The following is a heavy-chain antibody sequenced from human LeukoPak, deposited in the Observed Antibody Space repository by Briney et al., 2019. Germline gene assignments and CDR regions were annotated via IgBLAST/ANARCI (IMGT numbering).Heavy chain of an antibody. J-gene: IGHJ4*02. CDR1: GFTFSSYA. V-gene: IGHV3-30-3*01. CDR2: ISYDGSNK. CDR3: AREGMVRGVINY. Sequence: PGGSLRLSCAASGFTFSSYAMHWVRQAPGKGLEWVAVISYDGSNKYYADSVKGRFTISRDNSKNTLYLQMNSLRAEDTAVYYCAREGMVRGVINYWGQGTLVTVSS. D-gene: IGHD3-10*01.